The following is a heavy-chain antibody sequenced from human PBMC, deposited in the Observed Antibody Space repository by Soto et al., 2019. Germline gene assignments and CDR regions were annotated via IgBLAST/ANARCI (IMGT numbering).Heavy chain of an antibody. J-gene: IGHJ4*02. D-gene: IGHD3-9*01. CDR3: ARGDDILTGTLDY. V-gene: IGHV3-48*02. Sequence: TGWSLRLSCAASGFTFSSYSMDWVRQAPGKGLEWVSYISSSGGTIYYADSVKDRFTISRDNAKNSLYLQMNSLRDEDTAVYYCARGDDILTGTLDYWGQGTLVTV. CDR2: ISSSGGTI. CDR1: GFTFSSYS.